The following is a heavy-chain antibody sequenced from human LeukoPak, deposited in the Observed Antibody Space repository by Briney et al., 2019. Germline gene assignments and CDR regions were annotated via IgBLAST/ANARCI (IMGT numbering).Heavy chain of an antibody. Sequence: SETLSLTCTVSGGSISSSSYHWGWIRQPPGKGLEWIGSIYYSGSTYYNPSLKSRVTISVDTSKNQFSLKLSSVTAADTAVYYCARDIGWELLLDYWGQGTLVTVSS. CDR2: IYYSGST. CDR3: ARDIGWELLLDY. V-gene: IGHV4-39*07. D-gene: IGHD1-26*01. J-gene: IGHJ4*02. CDR1: GGSISSSSYH.